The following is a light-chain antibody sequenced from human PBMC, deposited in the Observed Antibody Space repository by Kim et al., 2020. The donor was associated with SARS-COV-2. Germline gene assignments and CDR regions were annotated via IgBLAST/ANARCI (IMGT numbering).Light chain of an antibody. J-gene: IGLJ3*02. Sequence: QLVLTQSPSASASLGASVKLTCTLSSGHSSHAIAWHQQQAEKGPRYLMKLNSDGTHNKGDGIPDRFSGSSSGAERYLTISSLQSEDEADYYCQTWATGIQVFGGGTQLTVL. CDR1: SGHSSHA. CDR2: LNSDGTH. V-gene: IGLV4-69*01. CDR3: QTWATGIQV.